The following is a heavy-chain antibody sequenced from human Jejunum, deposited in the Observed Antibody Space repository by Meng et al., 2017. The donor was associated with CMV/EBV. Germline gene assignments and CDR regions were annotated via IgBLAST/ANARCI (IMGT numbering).Heavy chain of an antibody. Sequence: AASGFTFFHYGMSWVRQAPGKGLEYVSAITWNGGSTDYADSVKGRFTISRDNAKNSLYLQMNSLRAEDTALYYCARDIVDNEDGVWGQGTTVTVSS. D-gene: IGHD5-12*01. V-gene: IGHV3-20*03. J-gene: IGHJ6*02. CDR1: GFTFFHYG. CDR2: ITWNGGST. CDR3: ARDIVDNEDGV.